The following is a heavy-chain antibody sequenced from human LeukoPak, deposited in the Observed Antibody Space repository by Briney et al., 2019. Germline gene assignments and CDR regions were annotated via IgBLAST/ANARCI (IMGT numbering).Heavy chain of an antibody. CDR2: ISSDGSGS. D-gene: IGHD2-21*02. J-gene: IGHJ6*03. V-gene: IGHV3-74*01. CDR3: ARGEVVTASLPDYFYYYMDV. CDR1: GFTFSSYW. Sequence: AGGSLRLSCAASGFTFSSYWMHWVRQAPGKGLVWVSRISSDGSGSSYADSVKGRFTISRDNAKNTLYLQMNSLRAEDTAVYYCARGEVVTASLPDYFYYYMDVWGKGTTVTISS.